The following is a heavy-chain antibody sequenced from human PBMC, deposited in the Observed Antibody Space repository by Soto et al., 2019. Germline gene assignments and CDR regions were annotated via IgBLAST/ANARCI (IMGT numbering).Heavy chain of an antibody. Sequence: VQLVQSGAEVKKPGSSVKVSCKASGGTFSSYAISWVRQAPGQGLEWMGGIIPIFGTANYAQKFQGRVTITADESTSTAYMELSSLRSEDTAVYYCARDRSYGSGSYYDAFDIWGQGTMVTVSS. CDR2: IIPIFGTA. CDR3: ARDRSYGSGSYYDAFDI. D-gene: IGHD3-10*01. CDR1: GGTFSSYA. J-gene: IGHJ3*02. V-gene: IGHV1-69*01.